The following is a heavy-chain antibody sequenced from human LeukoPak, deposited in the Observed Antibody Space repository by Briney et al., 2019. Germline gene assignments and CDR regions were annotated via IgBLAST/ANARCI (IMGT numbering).Heavy chain of an antibody. CDR3: AKDHDFWSGYYSFDY. D-gene: IGHD3-3*01. Sequence: GGSLRLSCAASGFTFSSYAMSWVRQAPGKGLEWVSAISGSGGSTYYADSVKGRFTISRDNSKNTLYLQMNSLRAEDTVVYYCAKDHDFWSGYYSFDYWGQGTLVTVSS. CDR2: ISGSGGST. J-gene: IGHJ4*02. CDR1: GFTFSSYA. V-gene: IGHV3-23*01.